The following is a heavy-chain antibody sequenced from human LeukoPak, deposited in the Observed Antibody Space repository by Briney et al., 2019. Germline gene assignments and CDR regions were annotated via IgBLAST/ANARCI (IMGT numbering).Heavy chain of an antibody. CDR3: ARVGSGYYTDY. J-gene: IGHJ4*02. CDR1: GFTFSNYA. D-gene: IGHD3-3*01. CDR2: ISSDGGST. Sequence: PGGSLRLSCAASGFTFSNYAMYSVRQAPGKGLEYVSAISSDGGSTYYANSVKGRFTISRDNSKNTLYLQMGSLRAEDMAVYYCARVGSGYYTDYWGQGTLVTVSS. V-gene: IGHV3-64*01.